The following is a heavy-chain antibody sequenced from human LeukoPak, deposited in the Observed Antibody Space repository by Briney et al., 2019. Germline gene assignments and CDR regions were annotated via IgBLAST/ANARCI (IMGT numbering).Heavy chain of an antibody. CDR2: ITISGRTA. V-gene: IGHV3-23*01. CDR3: VKGESSGYYGSFGY. D-gene: IGHD3-22*01. CDR1: GFTFSSYA. Sequence: GESLRLSCAASGFTFSSYAMSWVRQAPGKGLEWVSGITISGRTAYYADSVKGRFTISRDNFKNTLFLQMNSLRAEDTAVYYCVKGESSGYYGSFGYWGQGTLVTVSS. J-gene: IGHJ4*02.